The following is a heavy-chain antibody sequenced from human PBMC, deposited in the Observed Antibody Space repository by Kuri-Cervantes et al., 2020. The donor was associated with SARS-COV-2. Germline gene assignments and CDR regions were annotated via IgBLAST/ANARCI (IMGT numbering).Heavy chain of an antibody. CDR3: ARYYIVVVPAAANWFDP. V-gene: IGHV4-61*01. CDR1: GGSVSSGSYY. J-gene: IGHJ5*02. CDR2: IYYSGST. Sequence: GSLRLSCTVSGGSVSSGSYYWSWIRQPPGKGLEWIGYIYYSGSTNYNPSLKSRVTISVDTSKNQFSLKLSSVTAADTAVYYCARYYIVVVPAAANWFDPWGQGTLVTVSS. D-gene: IGHD2-2*01.